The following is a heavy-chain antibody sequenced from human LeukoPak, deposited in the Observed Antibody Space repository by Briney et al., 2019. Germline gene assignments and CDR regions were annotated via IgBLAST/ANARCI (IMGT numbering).Heavy chain of an antibody. CDR1: GFTFSSYS. CDR2: ISSSSSYI. Sequence: PGGSLRLSCAASGFTFSSYSMNRVRQAPGKGLEWVSSISSSSSYIYYADSVKGRFTISRDNAKNSLYLQMNSLRAEDTAVYYCARGKAMDYYFDYWGQGTLVTVSS. V-gene: IGHV3-21*01. D-gene: IGHD5-18*01. J-gene: IGHJ4*02. CDR3: ARGKAMDYYFDY.